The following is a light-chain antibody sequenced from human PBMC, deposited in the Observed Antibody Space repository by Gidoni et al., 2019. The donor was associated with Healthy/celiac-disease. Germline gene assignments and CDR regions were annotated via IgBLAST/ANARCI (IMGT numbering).Light chain of an antibody. CDR3: QSYDSSLSGYV. V-gene: IGLV1-40*01. J-gene: IGLJ1*01. CDR2: GNS. CDR1: SSNIGACYD. Sequence: QSVLTQPPSVSGAPGQRVTNSCTGSSSNIGACYDVHWYQQLPGTAPKLLIYGNSNRPSGVPDRFSGSKSGTSASLAITGLQAEDEADYYCQSYDSSLSGYVFGTGTKVTVL.